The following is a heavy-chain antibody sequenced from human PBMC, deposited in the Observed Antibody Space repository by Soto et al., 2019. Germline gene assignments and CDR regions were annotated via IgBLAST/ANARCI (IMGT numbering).Heavy chain of an antibody. J-gene: IGHJ6*02. D-gene: IGHD4-17*01. CDR2: IYHSGST. CDR1: GGSISSGCYS. CDR3: ARAHYGDYGYGMDV. Sequence: QLQLQESGSGLVKPSQTLSLTCAVSGGSISSGCYSWSWIRQPPGKGREWIGYIYHSGSTYYNPSLKSRVTISVDRSKNQFSLKLSSVTAADTAVYYCARAHYGDYGYGMDVWGQGTTVTVSS. V-gene: IGHV4-30-2*01.